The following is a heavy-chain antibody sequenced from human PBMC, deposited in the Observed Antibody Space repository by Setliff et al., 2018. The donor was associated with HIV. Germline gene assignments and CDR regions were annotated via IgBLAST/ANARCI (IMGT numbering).Heavy chain of an antibody. J-gene: IGHJ4*02. CDR1: GYTFRNQG. CDR2: ISVYSGDS. V-gene: IGHV1-18*01. D-gene: IGHD2-15*01. CDR3: ARVLIAGRHIVVGAHDY. Sequence: ASVKVSCKASGYTFRNQGLSWVRQAPGQGPEWMGWISVYSGDSYSGQRFQDRVTMTADTSTNTAYMELRSLRSDDSAIYYCARVLIAGRHIVVGAHDYWGQGTLVTVSS.